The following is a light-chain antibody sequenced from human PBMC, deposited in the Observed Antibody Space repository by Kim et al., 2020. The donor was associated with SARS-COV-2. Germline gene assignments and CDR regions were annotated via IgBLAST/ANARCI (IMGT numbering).Light chain of an antibody. CDR3: QVWDSSSEFVV. Sequence: PGKTARITCGGNNIGSKSVHWYQQKPGQAPLLVISYDSDRPSGIPERFSGSNSGNTATLTITRVEAGDEADYYCQVWDSSSEFVVFGGGTKVTVL. J-gene: IGLJ2*01. CDR1: NIGSKS. CDR2: YDS. V-gene: IGLV3-21*04.